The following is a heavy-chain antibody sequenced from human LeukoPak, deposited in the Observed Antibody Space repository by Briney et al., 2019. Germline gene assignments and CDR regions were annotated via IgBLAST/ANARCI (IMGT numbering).Heavy chain of an antibody. CDR2: IGPSGTTL. J-gene: IGHJ4*02. CDR3: ARASYNWN. D-gene: IGHD1-20*01. Sequence: PGGSLRLSCAASGFTFSDYLMSWVRQAPGKGLEWVSYIGPSGTTLYYADSVKGRSTISRDDAKNSLYLQLSSLRAEDTAVYYCARASYNWNWGQGTLVTVSS. V-gene: IGHV3-11*01. CDR1: GFTFSDYL.